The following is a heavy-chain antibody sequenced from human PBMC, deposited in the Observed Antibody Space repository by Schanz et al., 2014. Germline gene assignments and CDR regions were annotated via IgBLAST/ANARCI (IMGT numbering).Heavy chain of an antibody. CDR2: IKSDGSST. Sequence: DVHLLESGGGLVQPGGSLRLSCAASEFTFSSYWMHWVRQVPGKGLVWVSRIKSDGSSTSYADSVKGRFTISRDNAKNTLYLQMNSLRAEDTAVYYCARIGGSVFDYWAQGTLVTVSS. D-gene: IGHD3-10*01. J-gene: IGHJ4*02. CDR1: EFTFSSYW. CDR3: ARIGGSVFDY. V-gene: IGHV3-74*02.